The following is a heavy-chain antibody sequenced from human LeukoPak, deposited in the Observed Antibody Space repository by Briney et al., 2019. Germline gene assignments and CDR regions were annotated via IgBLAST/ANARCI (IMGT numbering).Heavy chain of an antibody. CDR3: ARAPTFDI. CDR2: INPNSGDT. Sequence: ASVKVSCKASGYTFTGYSMHWVRQAPGQGLEWMGWINPNSGDTNSAQNFQGRVTMTRDTSISTAYMELTRLRSDDTAVYYCARAPTFDIWGQGTMVTVSS. J-gene: IGHJ3*02. V-gene: IGHV1-2*02. CDR1: GYTFTGYS.